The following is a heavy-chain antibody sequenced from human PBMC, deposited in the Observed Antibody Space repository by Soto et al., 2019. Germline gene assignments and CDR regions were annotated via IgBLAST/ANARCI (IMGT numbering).Heavy chain of an antibody. Sequence: PSETLSLTCTVSGVSFSRYYWSWIRQPPGKGLEWIGYIYYSGSTCYNPSLKSRVTISVDRSKNQFSLKLSSVTAADTAVYYCARIPSPWGQGTLVTVSS. V-gene: IGHV4-59*12. CDR1: GVSFSRYY. J-gene: IGHJ5*02. CDR3: ARIPSP. CDR2: IYYSGST. D-gene: IGHD2-21*01.